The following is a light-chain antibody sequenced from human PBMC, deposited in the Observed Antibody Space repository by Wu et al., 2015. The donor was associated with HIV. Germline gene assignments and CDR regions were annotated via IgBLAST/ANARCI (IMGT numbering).Light chain of an antibody. CDR1: QGVSSTY. Sequence: EIVLTQSPDTLSLSPGERATLSCRASQGVSSTYLAWYQQKPGHPPRLLIYAASRRATGIPDRFSGSGSGTDFSLTISRLEPEDFAVYYCHQYGGSPPFTFGPGTKVDIK. J-gene: IGKJ3*01. V-gene: IGKV3-20*01. CDR3: HQYGGSPPFT. CDR2: AAS.